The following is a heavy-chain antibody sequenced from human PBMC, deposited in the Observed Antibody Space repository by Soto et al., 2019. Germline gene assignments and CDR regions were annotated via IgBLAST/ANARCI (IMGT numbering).Heavy chain of an antibody. CDR1: GGSISSYY. V-gene: IGHV4-59*01. CDR2: IYYSGST. J-gene: IGHJ6*02. CDR3: ARDPTLYIWNGAYYGMDV. D-gene: IGHD1-1*01. Sequence: QVQLQESGPGLVKPSETLSLTCTVTGGSISSYYCSWIRQPPGKGLEWIGYIYYSGSTNYNPSLKSRVTLSVDTSKNQFSLKLSSVTAADTAVYYCARDPTLYIWNGAYYGMDVWGQGTTVTVSS.